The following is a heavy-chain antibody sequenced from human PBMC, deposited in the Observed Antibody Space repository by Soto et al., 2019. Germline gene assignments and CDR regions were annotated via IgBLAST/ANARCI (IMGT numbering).Heavy chain of an antibody. CDR1: GYSFTSYW. CDR3: ARHGGARWFGELLHYYGMDV. J-gene: IGHJ6*02. D-gene: IGHD3-10*01. CDR2: IYPGDPDT. Sequence: GESLKISCKGSGYSFTSYWIGWVRQMPGKGLEWMGTIYPGDPDTRYSPSFQGQVTISADKSISTAYLQWSSLKASDTAMYYCARHGGARWFGELLHYYGMDVWGQGTTVTVSS. V-gene: IGHV5-51*01.